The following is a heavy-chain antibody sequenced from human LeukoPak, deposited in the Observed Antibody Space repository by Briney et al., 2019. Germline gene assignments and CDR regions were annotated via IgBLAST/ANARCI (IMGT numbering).Heavy chain of an antibody. CDR2: ISGNGGGT. V-gene: IGHV3-23*01. J-gene: IGHJ4*02. Sequence: AGGSLRLSCAASGFTFSNYAMSWVRQAPGKGLEWVSAISGNGGGTYYADSVKGRFTISRDNSKNTLYLQMKSRRAEDTAVYYCAKGTKVIVVDNYFDYWGQGTLVTVSS. CDR3: AKGTKVIVVDNYFDY. D-gene: IGHD3-22*01. CDR1: GFTFSNYA.